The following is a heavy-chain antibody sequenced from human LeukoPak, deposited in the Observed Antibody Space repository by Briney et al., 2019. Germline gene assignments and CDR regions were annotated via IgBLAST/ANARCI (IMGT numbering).Heavy chain of an antibody. CDR2: INPNSGGT. Sequence: ASVKVSCKASGYTFTGYHMHWVRQAPGQGLEWMGWINPNSGGTNYAQKFQGRVTMTRNTSISTAYMELSSLRSEDTAVYYCASVWYGDQNENYYYYYGMDVWGQGTTVTVSS. J-gene: IGHJ6*02. CDR3: ASVWYGDQNENYYYYYGMDV. CDR1: GYTFTGYH. V-gene: IGHV1-2*02. D-gene: IGHD4-17*01.